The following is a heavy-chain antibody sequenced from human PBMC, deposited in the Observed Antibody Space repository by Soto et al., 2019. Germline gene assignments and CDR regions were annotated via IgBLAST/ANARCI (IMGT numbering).Heavy chain of an antibody. CDR2: INRDGSST. CDR1: GFIFSNYW. J-gene: IGHJ4*02. Sequence: EVQLVESGGGLVQPGGSLRLSCAASGFIFSNYWMHWVRQAPGKGLVWVSRINRDGSSTGYADSVKGRFTVSRDNAKNTLYLQMNSLRAEDTAVDYCAGEGYNVNFDYWGQGTLVSVSS. V-gene: IGHV3-74*01. CDR3: AGEGYNVNFDY. D-gene: IGHD3-10*02.